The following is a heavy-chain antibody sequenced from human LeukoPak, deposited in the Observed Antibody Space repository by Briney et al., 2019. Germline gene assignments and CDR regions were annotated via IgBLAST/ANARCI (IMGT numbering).Heavy chain of an antibody. D-gene: IGHD3-22*01. CDR3: ARGHSDSSGYYYYFDY. Sequence: ASVKLSCKASGYNFTSSYMHWVRQAPGQGLEWMGIINSSGGSTSYAQKFQGRVTMTRDTSTSTVYMELSSLRSEDTAVYYCARGHSDSSGYYYYFDYWGQGTLVTVSS. CDR2: INSSGGST. J-gene: IGHJ4*02. V-gene: IGHV1-46*01. CDR1: GYNFTSSY.